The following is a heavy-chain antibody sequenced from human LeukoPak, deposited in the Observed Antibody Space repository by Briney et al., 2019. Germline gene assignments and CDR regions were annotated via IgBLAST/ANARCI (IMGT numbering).Heavy chain of an antibody. CDR2: IIPIFGTA. D-gene: IGHD3-16*01. Sequence: ASVKVSCKASGGTFSSYAIRWVRQAPGQGLEWMGGIIPIFGTANYAQKFQGRVTITADESTSTAYMELSSLRSEDTAVYYCARDATGRAGEFDPWGQGTLVTVSS. V-gene: IGHV1-69*13. J-gene: IGHJ5*02. CDR3: ARDATGRAGEFDP. CDR1: GGTFSSYA.